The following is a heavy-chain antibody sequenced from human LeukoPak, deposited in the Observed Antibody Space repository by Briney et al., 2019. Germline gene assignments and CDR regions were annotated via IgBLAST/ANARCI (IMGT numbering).Heavy chain of an antibody. Sequence: GGSLRLSCAASGFTFSSYSMNWVRQAPGKGLEWVSSISSSSSYIYYADSVKGRFTISRDNAKNSLYLQMNSLRAEDTAVYYCARDRDCSSTSCFYSFDYWGQGTLVTVSS. CDR1: GFTFSSYS. CDR2: ISSSSSYI. V-gene: IGHV3-21*01. D-gene: IGHD2-2*01. CDR3: ARDRDCSSTSCFYSFDY. J-gene: IGHJ4*02.